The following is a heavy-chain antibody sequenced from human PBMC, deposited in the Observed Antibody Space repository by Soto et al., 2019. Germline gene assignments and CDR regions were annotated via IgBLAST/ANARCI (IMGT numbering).Heavy chain of an antibody. V-gene: IGHV3-23*01. J-gene: IGHJ4*02. CDR1: GFTFNSYA. CDR2: IIGSGGST. CDR3: AKDRNYYDSSGYDY. Sequence: TGGSLRLSCAASGFTFNSYAMSWVRQAPGKGLEWVSTIIGSGGSTYYADSVKGRFSVSRDNSKNTLYLQMNSLRAEDTAVYYCAKDRNYYDSSGYDYCGQGTLVTVSS. D-gene: IGHD3-22*01.